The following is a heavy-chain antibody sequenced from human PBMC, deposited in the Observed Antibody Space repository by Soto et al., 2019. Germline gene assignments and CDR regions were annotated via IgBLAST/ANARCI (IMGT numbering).Heavy chain of an antibody. V-gene: IGHV3-74*01. CDR3: ARYIAVSTAWFDP. CDR1: GFTFSSSW. Sequence: GGSLRLSCAASGFTFSSSWMYWVRQAPGKGLVWVSHINSDGTDTNYADSVKGRFTISRDNAKNTVYLQMNSLRFDDTAVYYCARYIAVSTAWFDPWGQGTRVTVSS. D-gene: IGHD2-8*01. J-gene: IGHJ5*02. CDR2: INSDGTDT.